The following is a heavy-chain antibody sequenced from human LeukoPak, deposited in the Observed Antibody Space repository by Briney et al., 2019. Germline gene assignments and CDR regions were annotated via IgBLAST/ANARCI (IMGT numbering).Heavy chain of an antibody. D-gene: IGHD6-13*01. CDR3: ARVSGIGH. Sequence: PSETLSLTCAVSGGSISSGGYSWSWIRQPPGKGLEWIGYIYHSGSTNYNPSLKSRVTISVDTSKNQFSLKLSSVTAADTAVYYCARVSGIGHWGQGTLVTVSS. CDR1: GGSISSGGYS. J-gene: IGHJ4*02. V-gene: IGHV4-30-2*01. CDR2: IYHSGST.